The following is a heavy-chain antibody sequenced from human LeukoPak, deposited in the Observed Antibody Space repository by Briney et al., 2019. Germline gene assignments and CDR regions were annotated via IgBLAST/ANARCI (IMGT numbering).Heavy chain of an antibody. CDR3: ASSSRYCSSTSCYDY. J-gene: IGHJ4*02. V-gene: IGHV4-39*01. Sequence: SETLSLTCAVYGGSFSSYYWGWIRQPPGKGLEWIGSIYYSGSTYYNPSLKSRVTISVDTSKNQFSLKLSSVTAADTAVYYCASSSRYCSSTSCYDYWGQGTLVTVSS. CDR2: IYYSGST. D-gene: IGHD2-2*01. CDR1: GGSFSSYY.